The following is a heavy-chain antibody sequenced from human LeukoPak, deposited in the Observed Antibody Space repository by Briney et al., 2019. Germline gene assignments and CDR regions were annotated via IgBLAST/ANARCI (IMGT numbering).Heavy chain of an antibody. CDR3: ARGSVDPGSFDI. J-gene: IGHJ3*02. D-gene: IGHD3-10*01. V-gene: IGHV3-11*04. CDR2: ISSSGSSI. CDR1: GFTFSYYY. Sequence: GGSLRLSCAASGFTFSYYYMSWMRQAPGKGLEWVSYISSSGSSIYYADSVRGRFTISRDISRNSLYLQMNSLRVEDRAVYYCARGSVDPGSFDIWGQGTMVTV.